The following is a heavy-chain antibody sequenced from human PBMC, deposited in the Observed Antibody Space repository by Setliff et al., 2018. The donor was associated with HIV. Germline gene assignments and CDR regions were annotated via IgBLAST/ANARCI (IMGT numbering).Heavy chain of an antibody. V-gene: IGHV4-34*01. D-gene: IGHD3-10*01. J-gene: IGHJ4*02. CDR3: ARGDDFGELLYDY. CDR1: GGSFSGHY. Sequence: LSLTCAVYGGSFSGHYWTWIRQAPGKGLEWLGEINHSGSTNYNPSLESRVTISVDTSKNQFSLKVRSVTAADTALYYCARGDDFGELLYDYWGQGTLVTVSS. CDR2: INHSGST.